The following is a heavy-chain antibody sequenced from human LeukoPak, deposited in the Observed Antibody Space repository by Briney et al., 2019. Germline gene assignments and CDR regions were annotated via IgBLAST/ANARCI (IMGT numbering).Heavy chain of an antibody. V-gene: IGHV3-21*01. CDR3: ARDGPLGLNDY. Sequence: GGSLRLSCAASGFTFSSDAMSWVRQAPGKGLEWVSSISSSSSYIYYADSVKGRFTISRDNAKNSLYLQMNSLRAEDTAVYYCARDGPLGLNDYWGQGTLVTVSS. CDR1: GFTFSSDA. D-gene: IGHD3-16*01. J-gene: IGHJ4*02. CDR2: ISSSSSYI.